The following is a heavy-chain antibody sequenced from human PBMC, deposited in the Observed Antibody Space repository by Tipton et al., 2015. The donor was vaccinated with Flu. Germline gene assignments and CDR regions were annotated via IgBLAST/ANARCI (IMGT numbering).Heavy chain of an antibody. CDR2: ISGGGSIM. V-gene: IGHV3-11*04. Sequence: SLRLSCAASGFTLSGYYMSWIRQAPGKGLEWVSYISGGGSIMYYADSVKGRFTISRDNAKNSLYLQMNSLRAEDTAVYYCARDFRGRTSPSYYYGMDVWGQGTTVTVSS. D-gene: IGHD2-2*01. CDR3: ARDFRGRTSPSYYYGMDV. CDR1: GFTLSGYY. J-gene: IGHJ6*02.